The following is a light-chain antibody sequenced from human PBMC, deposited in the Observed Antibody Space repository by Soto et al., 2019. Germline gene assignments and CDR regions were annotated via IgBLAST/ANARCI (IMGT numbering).Light chain of an antibody. J-gene: IGKJ1*01. CDR1: QSIGSW. CDR3: QQYNSYSS. CDR2: KAS. V-gene: IGKV1-5*03. Sequence: DIQMTQSPSTLSASVGDRDTITGRASQSIGSWLAWFQQKPGKAPKVLIYKASSLESGVPSRFSGSGSGTEFTLTISSLQTDDFATYYCQQYNSYSSFGQGTKVDI.